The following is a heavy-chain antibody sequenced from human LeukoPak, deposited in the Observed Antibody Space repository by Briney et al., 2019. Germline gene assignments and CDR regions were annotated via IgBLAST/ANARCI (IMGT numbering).Heavy chain of an antibody. CDR2: VSSSGGST. CDR3: SRDLFTSSSYFYYMDV. D-gene: IGHD6-6*01. J-gene: IGHJ6*03. CDR1: GSTFSSYA. Sequence: GGSLRLSCAASGSTFSSYAMHWVRQAPGKGLEYVSAVSSSGGSTYYANSVKGRFTISRDNSKNTLYLQMGSLRAEDMAVYYCSRDLFTSSSYFYYMDVWGKGTTVTVSS. V-gene: IGHV3-64*01.